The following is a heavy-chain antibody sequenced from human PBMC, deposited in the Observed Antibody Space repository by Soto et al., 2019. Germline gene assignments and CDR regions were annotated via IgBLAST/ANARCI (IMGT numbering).Heavy chain of an antibody. CDR2: ISPTDGST. D-gene: IGHD6-13*01. V-gene: IGHV1-46*03. Sequence: QVQLVQSGAGVKKPGASVKVSCKASGYTFTSYYIHWVRQAPGQGLEWMGIISPTDGSTTYAQMFHGRVTMTRDTSTSTVNMDLSSLRSEDTAVYYCVRVVSPYSSTWTYDYWGQGTLVTVSS. J-gene: IGHJ4*02. CDR3: VRVVSPYSSTWTYDY. CDR1: GYTFTSYY.